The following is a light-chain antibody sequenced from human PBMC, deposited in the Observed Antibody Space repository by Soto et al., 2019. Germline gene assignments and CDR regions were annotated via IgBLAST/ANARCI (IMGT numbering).Light chain of an antibody. CDR1: QGISTC. V-gene: IGKV1-39*01. Sequence: DLQMTQSPSSLSASVGDSVTITCRASQGISTCLNWYQQKPGKVPELVVHSASRLQSGVPSRFSGSGSGTVFTLTISNLQPEDFASYYCQQSYSVSRTFGPGTTVNF. J-gene: IGKJ3*01. CDR3: QQSYSVSRT. CDR2: SAS.